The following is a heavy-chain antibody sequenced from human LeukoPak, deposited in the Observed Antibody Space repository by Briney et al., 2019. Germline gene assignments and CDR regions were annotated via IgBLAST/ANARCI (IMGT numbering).Heavy chain of an antibody. V-gene: IGHV3-11*01. CDR2: ISSSGSTI. CDR3: ADVTTVTTGWYHYGMDV. CDR1: GFTVSSNY. D-gene: IGHD4-17*01. Sequence: PGGSLRLSCAASGFTVSSNYMSWIRQAPGKGLEWVSYISSSGSTIYYADSVKGRFTISRDNAKNSLYLQMNSLRAEDTAVYYCADVTTVTTGWYHYGMDVWGQGTTVTVSS. J-gene: IGHJ6*02.